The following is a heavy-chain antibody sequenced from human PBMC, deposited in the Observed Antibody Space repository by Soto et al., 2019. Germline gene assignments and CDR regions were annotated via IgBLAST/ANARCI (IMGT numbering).Heavy chain of an antibody. V-gene: IGHV4-39*02. CDR3: AREWYYYDSSGYSPPGY. CDR2: IYYSGST. CDR1: GGSISSSSYY. J-gene: IGHJ4*02. Sequence: SETLSLTCTVSGGSISSSSYYWGWIRQPPGKGLEWIGSIYYSGSTYYNPSLKSRVTISVDTSKNQFSLKLSSVTAADTAVYYCAREWYYYDSSGYSPPGYWGQGTLVTVSS. D-gene: IGHD3-22*01.